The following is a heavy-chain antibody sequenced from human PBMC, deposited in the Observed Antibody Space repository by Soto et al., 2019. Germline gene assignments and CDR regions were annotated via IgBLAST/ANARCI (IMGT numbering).Heavy chain of an antibody. J-gene: IGHJ5*02. CDR3: ARRGMSVASSDP. CDR1: GGAINLPTHY. D-gene: IGHD2-2*01. V-gene: IGHV4-39*01. Sequence: QLQLQASVPGVVKASDTLSLTGAGSGGAINLPTHYWGWIRQPPGKGLEWIGIIHRSRSTYYNPSLRSRVTITIDTSHNQFSLRLTAVPASDRAVDSCARRGMSVASSDPWGQGTLVTVAS. CDR2: IHRSRST.